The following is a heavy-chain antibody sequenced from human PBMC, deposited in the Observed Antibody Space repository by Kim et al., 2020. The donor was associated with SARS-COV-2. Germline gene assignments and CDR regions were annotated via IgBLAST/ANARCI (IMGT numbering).Heavy chain of an antibody. J-gene: IGHJ5*02. CDR2: YGGRT. Sequence: YGGRTYYHPSLKGRVTISVDTSKNQFSLKLSSVTAADTAVYYCASVGGGAWGQGTLVTVSS. CDR3: ASVGGGA. D-gene: IGHD2-21*01. V-gene: IGHV4-39*01.